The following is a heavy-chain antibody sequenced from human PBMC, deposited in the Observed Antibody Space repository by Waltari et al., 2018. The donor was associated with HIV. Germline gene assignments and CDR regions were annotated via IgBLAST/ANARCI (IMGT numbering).Heavy chain of an antibody. Sequence: QLQLQESGPGLVKPSETLSLTCTVSGGSISSSSYYWGWIRQPPGKGLEWIGSIYYSGSTYYNPSLKSRVTISVDTSKNQFSLKLSSVTAADTAVYYCARRGYSYGASGFDYWGQGTLVTVSS. V-gene: IGHV4-39*01. CDR2: IYYSGST. CDR1: GGSISSSSYY. CDR3: ARRGYSYGASGFDY. J-gene: IGHJ4*02. D-gene: IGHD5-18*01.